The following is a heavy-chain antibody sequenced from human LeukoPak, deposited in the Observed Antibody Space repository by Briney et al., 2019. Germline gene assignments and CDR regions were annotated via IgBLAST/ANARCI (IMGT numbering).Heavy chain of an antibody. CDR1: GGSISSYY. CDR2: IYSSGTT. J-gene: IGHJ4*02. D-gene: IGHD4-23*01. V-gene: IGHV4-4*07. CDR3: ARTTVVTPYFDY. Sequence: SETLSLTCTVSGGSISSYYWSWIRQPAGKGLEWIGRIYSSGTTNYNPSLKSRVTMSVDTSKNQFSLKLSSVTAADTAVYYCARTTVVTPYFDYWGQGTLVTVSS.